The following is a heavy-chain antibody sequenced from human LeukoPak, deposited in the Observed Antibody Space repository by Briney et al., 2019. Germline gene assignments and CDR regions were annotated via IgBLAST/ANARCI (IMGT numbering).Heavy chain of an antibody. V-gene: IGHV3-21*01. CDR2: ITSSSGYI. J-gene: IGHJ4*02. Sequence: GGSLRLSCAASGFTFSRYSMNWVRQAPGKGLEWDSSITSSSGYIHYADSVKGRFTISRDNAKNSLYLQMNSLRAEDTAVYYCAREITSSSSFDSWGQGTLVTVSS. D-gene: IGHD6-6*01. CDR3: AREITSSSSFDS. CDR1: GFTFSRYS.